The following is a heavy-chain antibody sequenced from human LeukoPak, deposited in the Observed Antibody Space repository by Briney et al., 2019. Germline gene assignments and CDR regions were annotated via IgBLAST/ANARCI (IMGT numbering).Heavy chain of an antibody. CDR2: INHSGST. CDR3: ARRGSQWELLSLYAFDI. CDR1: GGSFSGYY. D-gene: IGHD1-26*01. J-gene: IGHJ3*02. Sequence: PSETLSLTCAVYGGSFSGYYWSWIRQPPGKGLEWIGEINHSGSTNYNPSLKSRVTISVDTSKNQFSPKLSSVTAADTAVYYCARRGSQWELLSLYAFDIWGQGTMVTVSS. V-gene: IGHV4-34*01.